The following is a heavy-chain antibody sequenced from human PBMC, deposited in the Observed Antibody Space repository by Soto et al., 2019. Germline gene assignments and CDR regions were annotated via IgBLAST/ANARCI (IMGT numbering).Heavy chain of an antibody. CDR3: ERGQLIPGTKYGMDV. CDR2: IIPIFGTA. CDR1: GGTFSSYA. V-gene: IGHV1-69*13. J-gene: IGHJ6*02. Sequence: SVKVSCKASGGTFSSYAISWVRQAPGQGLEWMGGIIPIFGTANYAQKFQGRVTITADESTSTAYMELSSLRSEDTAVYYCERGQLIPGTKYGMDVWGQGPTVTAPS. D-gene: IGHD1-7*01.